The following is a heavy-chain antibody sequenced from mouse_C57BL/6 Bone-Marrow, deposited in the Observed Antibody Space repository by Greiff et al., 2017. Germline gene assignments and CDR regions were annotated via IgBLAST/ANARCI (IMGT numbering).Heavy chain of an antibody. CDR3: ARWGLYYFDY. J-gene: IGHJ2*01. CDR1: GYTFTSYW. V-gene: IGHV1-50*01. Sequence: VQLQQPGAELVKPGASVKLSCKASGYTFTSYWMQWVKQRPGQGLEWIGEIDPSDSYTNYNQKFKGKATLTVDTSSSTAYMQLSSLTSEDSAVYDCARWGLYYFDYWGQGTTLTVSS. CDR2: IDPSDSYT.